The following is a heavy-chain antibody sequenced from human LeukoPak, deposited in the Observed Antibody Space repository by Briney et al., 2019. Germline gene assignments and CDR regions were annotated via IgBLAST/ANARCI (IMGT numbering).Heavy chain of an antibody. D-gene: IGHD5/OR15-5a*01. CDR3: ARVLQTLGGVSFDY. CDR1: GFTFSSYA. V-gene: IGHV3-48*01. J-gene: IGHJ4*02. Sequence: GGSLRLSCAASGFTFSSYAMNWVRQGPGRGLEWVSYISGSTRTIYYADSVKGRFTISRDNAKNSLYLQMNSLRAEDTAVYYCARVLQTLGGVSFDYWGQGTLVTVSS. CDR2: ISGSTRTI.